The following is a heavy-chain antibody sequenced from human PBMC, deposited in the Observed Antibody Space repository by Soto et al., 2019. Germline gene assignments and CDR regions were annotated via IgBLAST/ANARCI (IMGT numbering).Heavy chain of an antibody. D-gene: IGHD2-8*02. J-gene: IGHJ5*01. CDR2: ISSSSTHI. CDR1: GFIFPTYT. CDR3: ARDFFVLPSSIHDS. Sequence: GGSLRLSCAASGFIFPTYTMNWVRQVPGQGLDWVSSISSSSTHIYYANSVRGRFTISRDNAKNSLYLQMDSLRAEDTALYYCARDFFVLPSSIHDSWGHGTLVTVSS. V-gene: IGHV3-21*01.